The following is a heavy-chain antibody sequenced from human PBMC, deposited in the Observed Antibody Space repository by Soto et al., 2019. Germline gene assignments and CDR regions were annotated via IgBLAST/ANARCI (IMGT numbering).Heavy chain of an antibody. V-gene: IGHV3-53*01. Sequence: DVQLVESGGGLVQPGGSLRLSCAISGFSVSSNYLSWVRQAPGKGLEWVSVHYSGGSTYYADSVQGRFTISRDKSNNTLYLQMRRVRAEDTAVYFCARHRHPRGTVGATSPLDPWGQGTQVTFSS. CDR1: GFSVSSNY. CDR3: ARHRHPRGTVGATSPLDP. J-gene: IGHJ5*02. D-gene: IGHD1-26*01. CDR2: HYSGGST.